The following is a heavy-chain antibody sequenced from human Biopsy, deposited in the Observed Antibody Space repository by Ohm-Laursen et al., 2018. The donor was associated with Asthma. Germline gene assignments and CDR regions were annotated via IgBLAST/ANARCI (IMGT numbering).Heavy chain of an antibody. V-gene: IGHV1-69*13. J-gene: IGHJ4*02. CDR2: IIPIFGPT. CDR1: GDSFSNYA. CDR3: ARGTEYVRSSGALDY. Sequence: SVKVSCKASGDSFSNYAISWVRQAPGQGLEWMGRIIPIFGPTNYAQKFQGRVTISADDSTSTAYMELSSLSSEDTALYYCARGTEYVRSSGALDYWGQGTLVTVSS. D-gene: IGHD2-2*01.